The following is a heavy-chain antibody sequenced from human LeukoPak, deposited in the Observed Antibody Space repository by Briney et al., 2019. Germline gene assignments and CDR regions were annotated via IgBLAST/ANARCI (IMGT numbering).Heavy chain of an antibody. Sequence: GGSLRLSCAASGFTFSYYGMNWVRQAPGKGLEWVSYISDSSDTTYYADSVKGRFTISRDNAKNSLYLQMNSLRAEDTAVYYCARDLIVGTTIRYYFDYWGQGTLVTVSS. J-gene: IGHJ4*02. V-gene: IGHV3-48*01. CDR3: ARDLIVGTTIRYYFDY. D-gene: IGHD1-26*01. CDR1: GFTFSYYG. CDR2: ISDSSDTT.